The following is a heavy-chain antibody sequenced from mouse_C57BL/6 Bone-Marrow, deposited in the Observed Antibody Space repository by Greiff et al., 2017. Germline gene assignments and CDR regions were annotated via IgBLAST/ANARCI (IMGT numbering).Heavy chain of an antibody. CDR2: INPYNGGT. Sequence: EVQLQQPGPVLVKPGASVKMSCKASGYTFTDYYMNWVKQSHGKSLEWIGVINPYNGGTSYNQKFKGKATLTVDKSSSTAYMELNSLTSEASAVYYYARSGYGSSLDYWGQGTTLTVSS. CDR1: GYTFTDYY. D-gene: IGHD1-1*01. CDR3: ARSGYGSSLDY. V-gene: IGHV1-19*01. J-gene: IGHJ2*01.